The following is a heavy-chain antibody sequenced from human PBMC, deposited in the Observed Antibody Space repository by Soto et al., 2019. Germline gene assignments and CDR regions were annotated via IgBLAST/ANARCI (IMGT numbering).Heavy chain of an antibody. J-gene: IGHJ4*02. CDR2: ISSSSSYI. D-gene: IGHD2-15*01. V-gene: IGHV3-21*01. CDR1: GFTFSTYS. Sequence: EVQLVESGGGLVKPGGSLRLSCAASGFTFSTYSMNWVRQAPGKGLEWVSSISSSSSYIYYAHSVRGRFTSSRDNAKNSPCLQMNSVRAEDTAVCYCARGVVVVAVEQSCLDYWGQGTLVTV. CDR3: ARGVVVVAVEQSCLDY.